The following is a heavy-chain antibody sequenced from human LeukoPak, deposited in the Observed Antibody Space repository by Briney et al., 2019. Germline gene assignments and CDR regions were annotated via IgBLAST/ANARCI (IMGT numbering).Heavy chain of an antibody. J-gene: IGHJ5*02. CDR1: GGTFSSYA. D-gene: IGHD3-3*01. CDR2: IIPIFGTA. CDR3: ARDNGGAFWSGNNWFDP. V-gene: IGHV1-69*01. Sequence: SVKISCKASGGTFSSYAISWVRQAPGQGLEWMGGIIPIFGTANYAQKFQGRVTITADESTSTAYMELSSLRSEDTAVYYCARDNGGAFWSGNNWFDPWGQGTLVTVSS.